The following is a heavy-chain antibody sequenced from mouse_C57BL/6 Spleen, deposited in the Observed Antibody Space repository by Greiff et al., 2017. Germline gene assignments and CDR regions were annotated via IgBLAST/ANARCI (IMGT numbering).Heavy chain of an antibody. V-gene: IGHV1-82*01. CDR2: IYPADGDT. CDR3: AIYYCGRSPFAY. Sequence: QVQLQQSGPELVKPGASVKISCKASGYAFTSSWMNWVKQRPGKGLEWIGRIYPADGDTNYNGKFKGKATLTADKSSSTAYMQLSSLTSEDSAVYFCAIYYCGRSPFAYWGQGTLVTVSA. J-gene: IGHJ3*01. D-gene: IGHD1-1*01. CDR1: GYAFTSSW.